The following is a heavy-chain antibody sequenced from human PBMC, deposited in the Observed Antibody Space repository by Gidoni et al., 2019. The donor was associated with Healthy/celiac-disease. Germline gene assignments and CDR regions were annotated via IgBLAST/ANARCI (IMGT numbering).Heavy chain of an antibody. V-gene: IGHV3-30*04. Sequence: QVQLVESGGGVVQPGRSLRLSCAASGFTFSSYAMHWVRQAPGKGLEWVAVISYDGSNKYYADSVKGRFTISRDNSKNTLYLQMNSLRAEDTAVYYCARDVDSSGYYGQGPWGQGTLVTVSS. CDR1: GFTFSSYA. CDR2: ISYDGSNK. D-gene: IGHD3-22*01. CDR3: ARDVDSSGYYGQGP. J-gene: IGHJ5*02.